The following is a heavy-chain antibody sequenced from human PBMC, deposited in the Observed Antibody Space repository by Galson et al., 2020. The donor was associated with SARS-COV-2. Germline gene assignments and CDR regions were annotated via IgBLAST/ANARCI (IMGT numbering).Heavy chain of an antibody. V-gene: IGHV3-11*06. D-gene: IGHD3-22*01. CDR1: GFTFSDYY. CDR3: ARDGHIYDSSGYYVFDY. Sequence: GESLKISCAASGFTFSDYYMNWIRQAPGKGLEWVSDISSSSGYTNYADSVKGRFTISRDNAKNSLYLQMNSLRAEDTAVYYCARDGHIYDSSGYYVFDYWGQGTLVTVSS. CDR2: ISSSSGYT. J-gene: IGHJ4*02.